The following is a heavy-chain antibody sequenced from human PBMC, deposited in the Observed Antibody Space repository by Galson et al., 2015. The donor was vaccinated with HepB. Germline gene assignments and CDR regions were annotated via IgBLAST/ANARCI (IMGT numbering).Heavy chain of an antibody. D-gene: IGHD3-10*01. CDR1: GFTFSSYA. V-gene: IGHV3-23*01. CDR2: ISGSGGST. J-gene: IGHJ4*02. CDR3: AKPREYGSGSYGYFDY. Sequence: SLRLSCAASGFTFSSYAMSWVRQAPGKGLEWVSAISGSGGSTYYADSVKGRFTISRDNSKNTLYLQMNSLRAEDTAVYYCAKPREYGSGSYGYFDYWGQGTLVTVSS.